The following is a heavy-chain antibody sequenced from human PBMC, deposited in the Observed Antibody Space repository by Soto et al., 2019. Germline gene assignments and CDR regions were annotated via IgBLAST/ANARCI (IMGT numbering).Heavy chain of an antibody. J-gene: IGHJ6*02. Sequence: PGGSLRLSCAASGFTFSSYGMHWVRQAPGKGLEWVAVISYDGSNKYYADSVKGRFTISRDNSKNTLYLQMNSLRAEDTAVYYWAKARFGESPYYYYGMDVWGQGTTVTVSS. V-gene: IGHV3-30*18. CDR1: GFTFSSYG. CDR2: ISYDGSNK. D-gene: IGHD3-10*01. CDR3: AKARFGESPYYYYGMDV.